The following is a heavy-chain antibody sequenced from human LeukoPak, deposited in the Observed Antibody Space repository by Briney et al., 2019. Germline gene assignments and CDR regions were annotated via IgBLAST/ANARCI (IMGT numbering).Heavy chain of an antibody. CDR2: INSVGSGT. J-gene: IGHJ6*03. CDR1: GFTFSSYW. V-gene: IGHV3-74*01. Sequence: GGSLRLSCAASGFTFSSYWMHWVRHAPGKGLVWVSRINSVGSGTNYADSVKGRFTISRDKAKNTLYLQMNSLRAEDTAMYYCARGGIESSTWGTFDYYMDVWGKGATVTVSS. CDR3: ARGGIESSTWGTFDYYMDV. D-gene: IGHD7-27*01.